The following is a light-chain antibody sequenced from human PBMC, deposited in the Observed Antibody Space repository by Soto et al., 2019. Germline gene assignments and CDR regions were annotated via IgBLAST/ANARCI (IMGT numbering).Light chain of an antibody. CDR1: QSITGW. Sequence: DIQMTQSTSTLSAPVGDRVTITCRARQSITGWVAWYQQKPGKAPKLLIYEAYDLETGVPSRFSGSGSWTDCTCTISSLQPEDIATDYSQQYDNLPFTFGPGTKVEIK. CDR3: QQYDNLPFT. V-gene: IGKV1-33*01. CDR2: EAY. J-gene: IGKJ3*01.